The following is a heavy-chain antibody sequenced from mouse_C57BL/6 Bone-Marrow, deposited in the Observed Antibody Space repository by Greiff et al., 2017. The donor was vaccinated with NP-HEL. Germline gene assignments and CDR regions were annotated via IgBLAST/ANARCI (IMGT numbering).Heavy chain of an antibody. Sequence: EVKLMESGGGLVKPGGSLKLSCAASGFTFSSYAMSWVRQTPEKRLEWVATISDGGSYTYYPDNVKGRFTISRDNAKNNLYLQMSHLKSEDTAMYYCARDHLYYFDYWGQGTTLTVSS. J-gene: IGHJ2*01. V-gene: IGHV5-4*01. CDR2: ISDGGSYT. CDR1: GFTFSSYA. D-gene: IGHD6-1*01. CDR3: ARDHLYYFDY.